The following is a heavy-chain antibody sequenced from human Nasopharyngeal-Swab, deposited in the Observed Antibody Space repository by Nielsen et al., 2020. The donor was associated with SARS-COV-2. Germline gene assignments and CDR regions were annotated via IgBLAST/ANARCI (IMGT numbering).Heavy chain of an antibody. Sequence: SETLSLTCTVSGASTGSDYWWTWVRQTPGRGLEWIGEIHRSGTVNYNPSLKSRVTLLIDQSKNHFSLNLYFVTAADTAVYYCARGGNWQFDYWGQGTLVTVSS. J-gene: IGHJ4*02. V-gene: IGHV4-4*02. CDR2: IHRSGTV. D-gene: IGHD1-1*01. CDR3: ARGGNWQFDY. CDR1: GASTGSDYW.